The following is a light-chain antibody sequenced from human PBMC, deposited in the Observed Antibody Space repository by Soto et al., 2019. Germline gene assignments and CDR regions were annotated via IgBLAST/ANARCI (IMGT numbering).Light chain of an antibody. CDR3: CSYTTSSTYV. CDR1: SSDVGGYNY. V-gene: IGLV2-14*03. CDR2: DVN. Sequence: QSALTQPASASGSPGQWIAISCTGTSSDVGGYNYVSWYQQHPGKAPKLMIYDVNNRPSGVSNRFSGSKSGNTASLTISGLQSEDEADYYCCSYTTSSTYVFGTGTKLTVL. J-gene: IGLJ1*01.